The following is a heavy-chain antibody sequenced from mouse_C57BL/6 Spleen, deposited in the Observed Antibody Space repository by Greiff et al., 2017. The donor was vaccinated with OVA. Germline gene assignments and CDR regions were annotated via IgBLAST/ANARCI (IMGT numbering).Heavy chain of an antibody. CDR3: AREGFAYYYGSSSYAMDY. CDR1: GYTFTSYW. V-gene: IGHV1-53*01. J-gene: IGHJ4*01. CDR2: INPSNGGT. Sequence: VQLQQPGTELVKPGASVKLSCKASGYTFTSYWMHWVKQRPGQGLEWIGNINPSNGGTNYNEKFKSKATLTVDKSSSTAYMQLSSLTSEDSAVYYCAREGFAYYYGSSSYAMDYWGQGTSVTVSS. D-gene: IGHD1-1*01.